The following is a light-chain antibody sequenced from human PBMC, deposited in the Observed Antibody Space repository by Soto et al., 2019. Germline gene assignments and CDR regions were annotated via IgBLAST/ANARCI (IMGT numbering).Light chain of an antibody. J-gene: IGLJ2*01. V-gene: IGLV2-14*01. CDR1: SGDIGAFNF. CDR3: SSYTSRNTVL. Sequence: QAAAVSESPGQSITISCTGTSGDIGAFNFVSWYQQHPGRAPKLIIYEVTKRPSGVSTRFSASKSGFTASLTISGLQAEDEADYFCSSYTSRNTVLFGGGTKLTVL. CDR2: EVT.